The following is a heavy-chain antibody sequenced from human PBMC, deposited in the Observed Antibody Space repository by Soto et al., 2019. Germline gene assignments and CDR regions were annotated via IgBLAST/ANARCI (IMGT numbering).Heavy chain of an antibody. CDR2: IYPGDSDT. J-gene: IGHJ6*02. D-gene: IGHD6-13*01. CDR3: ARTSAAGKNYYLMDV. CDR1: GYSFTSYW. V-gene: IGHV5-51*01. Sequence: GESLKISCKRSGYSFTSYWIGWVRQMPGKGLEWMGIIYPGDSDTRYSPSFQGQVTISADKSISTAYLQWSSLKVWDTAMYYCARTSAAGKNYYLMDVWRQGATVSVSS.